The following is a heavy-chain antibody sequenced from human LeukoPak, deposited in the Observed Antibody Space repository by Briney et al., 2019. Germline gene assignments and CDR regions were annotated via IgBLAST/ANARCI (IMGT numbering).Heavy chain of an antibody. J-gene: IGHJ4*02. V-gene: IGHV4-39*07. D-gene: IGHD4-23*01. Sequence: PSETLSLTCTVSGGSISSSSYYWGWIRQPPGTGLEWIGSIYYSGSTYYNPSLKSRVTISVDTSKNQFSLKLSSVTAADTAVYYCASGVTYYFDYWGQGTLVTVSS. CDR3: ASGVTYYFDY. CDR1: GGSISSSSYY. CDR2: IYYSGST.